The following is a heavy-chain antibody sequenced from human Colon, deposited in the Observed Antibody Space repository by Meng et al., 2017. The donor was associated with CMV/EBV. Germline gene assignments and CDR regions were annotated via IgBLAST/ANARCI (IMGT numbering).Heavy chain of an antibody. Sequence: ASVKVSCKTSAYTFTSYDINWVRPATGQGLEWMGWMNPIRGNTVYAQKFQGRVIMTRDTSTSTAYLEVSSLTSEDTAVYSCTRGLRIVGTALAFWGQGTLVTVSS. CDR2: MNPIRGNT. J-gene: IGHJ4*02. CDR3: TRGLRIVGTALAF. CDR1: AYTFTSYD. D-gene: IGHD2-21*02. V-gene: IGHV1-8*01.